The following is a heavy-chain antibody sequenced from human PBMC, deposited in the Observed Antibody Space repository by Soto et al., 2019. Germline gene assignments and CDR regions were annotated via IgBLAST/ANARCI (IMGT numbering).Heavy chain of an antibody. CDR1: GFTFSRYW. D-gene: IGHD3-16*01. Sequence: EVQLAESGGGLIQPGGSLRLSCATSGFTFSRYWIHLVRQAPGEGLVWVSRISGDGVHTDYAESVKGRFTVSRDIAKSTGYLQMNNLRAEDTAISYCARLGFVGEGDLWGQGILVTVSS. J-gene: IGHJ4*02. V-gene: IGHV3-74*01. CDR3: ARLGFVGEGDL. CDR2: ISGDGVHT.